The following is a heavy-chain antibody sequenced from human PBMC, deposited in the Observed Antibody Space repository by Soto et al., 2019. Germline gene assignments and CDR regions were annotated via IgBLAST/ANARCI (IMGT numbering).Heavy chain of an antibody. J-gene: IGHJ4*02. CDR1: GYSFTTSG. CDR2: ISTYNGNT. D-gene: IGHD3-10*02. Sequence: QAQLVQSGAEVKEPGASVKVSCKASGYSFTTSGITWVRQAPGQGLEGKGRISTYNGNTNYAQKLQDRVTLTTDTSASRAYMELRSLESDDTVVYYCARRLSGDYDDWGQGNLVTVSS. CDR3: ARRLSGDYDD. V-gene: IGHV1-18*01.